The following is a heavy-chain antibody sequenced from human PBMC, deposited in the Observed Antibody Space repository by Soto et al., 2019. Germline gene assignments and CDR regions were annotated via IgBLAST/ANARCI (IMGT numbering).Heavy chain of an antibody. Sequence: SVKVSCKASGGTFSSYTISWVRQAPGQGLEWMGRIIPILGIANYAQKFQGRVTITADKSTSAAYMELSSPRSEDTAVYYCARILNSYGSHWFDPWGQGTLVTVSS. CDR3: ARILNSYGSHWFDP. D-gene: IGHD5-18*01. J-gene: IGHJ5*02. CDR2: IIPILGIA. CDR1: GGTFSSYT. V-gene: IGHV1-69*02.